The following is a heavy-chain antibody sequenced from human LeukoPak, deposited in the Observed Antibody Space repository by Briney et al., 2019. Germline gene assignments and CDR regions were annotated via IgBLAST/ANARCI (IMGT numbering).Heavy chain of an antibody. Sequence: GASVKVSCTASGYTFTSYGISWVRQAPGQGLEWMGWISAYNGNTNYAQKLQGRVTMTTDTSTSTAYMELRSLRSDDTAVYHCARVGYCSSTSCYRIDYWGQGTLVTVSS. CDR3: ARVGYCSSTSCYRIDY. D-gene: IGHD2-2*01. J-gene: IGHJ4*02. V-gene: IGHV1-18*01. CDR1: GYTFTSYG. CDR2: ISAYNGNT.